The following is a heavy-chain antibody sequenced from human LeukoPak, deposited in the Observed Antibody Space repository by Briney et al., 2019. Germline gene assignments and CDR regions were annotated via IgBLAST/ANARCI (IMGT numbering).Heavy chain of an antibody. V-gene: IGHV3-15*01. Sequence: GGSLRLSCAASGFTFSNAWMSWVRQAPGKGLEWVGRIKSKTDGGTTDYAAPVKGRFTISRDDSKNTLYLQMNSLKTEDTAVYYCTTAGYSGSYLLYYYYMDVWGKGTTVTISS. CDR1: GFTFSNAW. J-gene: IGHJ6*03. D-gene: IGHD1-26*01. CDR2: IKSKTDGGTT. CDR3: TTAGYSGSYLLYYYYMDV.